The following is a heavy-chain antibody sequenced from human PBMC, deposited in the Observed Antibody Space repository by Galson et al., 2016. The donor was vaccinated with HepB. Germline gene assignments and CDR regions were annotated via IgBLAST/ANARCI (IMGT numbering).Heavy chain of an antibody. CDR2: INAGNGNT. D-gene: IGHD3-3*01. CDR1: GYTFTSYA. V-gene: IGHV1-3*01. CDR3: ARAGTLRSGYWYYFDY. J-gene: IGHJ4*02. Sequence: SVKVSCKASGYTFTSYAMHWVRQAPGQRLEWMGWINAGNGNTKNSQKFQGRVTITRDTSASTAYMELSSLRSEGTAVYYCARAGTLRSGYWYYFDYWGQGTLVTVSS.